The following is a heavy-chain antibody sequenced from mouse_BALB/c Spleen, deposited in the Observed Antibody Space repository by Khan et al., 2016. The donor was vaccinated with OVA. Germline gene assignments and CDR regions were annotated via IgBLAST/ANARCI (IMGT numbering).Heavy chain of an antibody. CDR2: INPSDGRS. V-gene: IGHV1-53*01. D-gene: IGHD2-2*01. Sequence: QVHVKQSGAELVKPGASAKLSCEASGYTFTSYWMHWVKQRPGQGLDWIGYINPSDGRSHYNEQFKNKAKLTVDTSSSTASMQLSSLTSEDSAVYYCARGGYGSLAYWGQGTLVTVSA. CDR1: GYTFTSYW. CDR3: ARGGYGSLAY. J-gene: IGHJ3*01.